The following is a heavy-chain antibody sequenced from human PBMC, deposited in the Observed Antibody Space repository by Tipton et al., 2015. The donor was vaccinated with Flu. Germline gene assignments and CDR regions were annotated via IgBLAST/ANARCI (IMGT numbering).Heavy chain of an antibody. V-gene: IGHV4-34*01. D-gene: IGHD5-12*01. Sequence: TLSLTCAVYGGSFSGYYWSWIRQPPGKGLEWIGEINHSGSTNYNPSLKSRVTISVDTSKNQFSLKLSSVTAADTAVYYCARVIGGYSGYDETEYYYYYMDVWGKGTTVTVSS. CDR3: ARVIGGYSGYDETEYYYYYMDV. CDR2: INHSGST. J-gene: IGHJ6*03. CDR1: GGSFSGYY.